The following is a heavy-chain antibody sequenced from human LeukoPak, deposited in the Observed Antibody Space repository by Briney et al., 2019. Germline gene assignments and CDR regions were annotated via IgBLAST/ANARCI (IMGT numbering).Heavy chain of an antibody. CDR3: PRDKVQGSDWKSNFDY. J-gene: IGHJ4*02. Sequence: GGSLRLSCAASGFTFSSYSMNWVRQAPGEGLEGVSFISSSSSDIYYADSVKGRFTISRANAKNSLYLQMNSLRAEDTAVYYCPRDKVQGSDWKSNFDYWGQGTLVTVSS. CDR1: GFTFSSYS. V-gene: IGHV3-21*01. D-gene: IGHD2-21*01. CDR2: ISSSSSDI.